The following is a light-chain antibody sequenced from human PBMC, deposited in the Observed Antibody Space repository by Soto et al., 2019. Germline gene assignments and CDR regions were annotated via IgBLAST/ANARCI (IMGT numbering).Light chain of an antibody. J-gene: IGKJ5*01. V-gene: IGKV1-9*01. CDR1: QDIKSY. Sequence: DIQLTQSPSFLSTSVGDRVTIACRASQDIKSYLAWYQQKPGKAPKLLIYAASTLQSGVPSRFSGSGSGTDFTLTISSLQPEDFATYYCQQLNSYRPITFGQGTRLEIK. CDR3: QQLNSYRPIT. CDR2: AAS.